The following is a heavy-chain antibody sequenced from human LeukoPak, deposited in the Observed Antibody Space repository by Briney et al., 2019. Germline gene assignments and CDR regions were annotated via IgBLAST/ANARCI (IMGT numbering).Heavy chain of an antibody. CDR2: ISGSGGGT. V-gene: IGHV3-23*01. CDR1: GLTLSNYG. Sequence: GGSLRLSCAVSGLTLSNYGMSWVRQAPGKGLEWVAGISGSGGGTNYADSVKGRFTISRDSPKNTLYLQMNSLRAEDTAVYFCAKRGVVIRVILVGFHKEAYYFDSWGQGALVTVSS. CDR3: AKRGVVIRVILVGFHKEAYYFDS. J-gene: IGHJ4*02. D-gene: IGHD3-22*01.